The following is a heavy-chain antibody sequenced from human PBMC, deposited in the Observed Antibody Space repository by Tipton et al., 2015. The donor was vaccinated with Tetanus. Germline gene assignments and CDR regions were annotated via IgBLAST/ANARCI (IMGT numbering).Heavy chain of an antibody. J-gene: IGHJ4*02. D-gene: IGHD2-15*01. V-gene: IGHV3-33*08. CDR3: AREADCSGGSCFSGDFDN. Sequence: SLRLSCVASGLTFSSYGIHWVRQAPGKGLEWVAVSWYDGTDKYYADSVKGRFTISRDNSKNTLYLQMNSLRAEDTAVYYCAREADCSGGSCFSGDFDNWGQGTQVTVSS. CDR2: SWYDGTDK. CDR1: GLTFSSYG.